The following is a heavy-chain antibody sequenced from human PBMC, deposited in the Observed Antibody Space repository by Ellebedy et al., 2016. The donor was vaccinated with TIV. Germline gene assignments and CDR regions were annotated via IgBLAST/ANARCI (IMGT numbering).Heavy chain of an antibody. J-gene: IGHJ6*02. CDR3: ARALTGTTLNYYYGMDV. CDR2: LSAYNVNT. D-gene: IGHD1-7*01. V-gene: IGHV1-18*01. CDR1: GYTFTSYG. Sequence: AASVKVSCKASGYTFTSYGISWVRQAPGQGLEWMGWLSAYNVNTNYAQKLQGRVTMTTDTSTSPAYMELRSLRSDDTAAYYCARALTGTTLNYYYGMDVWGQGTTVTVSS.